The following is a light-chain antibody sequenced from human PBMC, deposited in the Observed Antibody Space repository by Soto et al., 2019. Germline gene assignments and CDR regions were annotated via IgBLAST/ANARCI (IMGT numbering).Light chain of an antibody. J-gene: IGLJ2*01. Sequence: QSVLTQPPSVSGAPGQRVTISCTGSSSNIGAGYEVHWYQQVPGAAPKLLIFGDSNRPSGVPERISGSKSGASASLAITGLQAEDEADYYCQFYDSRSVICGGGTKLTVL. CDR2: GDS. V-gene: IGLV1-40*01. CDR3: QFYDSRSVI. CDR1: SSNIGAGYE.